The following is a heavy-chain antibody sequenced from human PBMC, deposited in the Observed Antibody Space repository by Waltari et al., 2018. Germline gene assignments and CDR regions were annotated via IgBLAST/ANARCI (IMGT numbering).Heavy chain of an antibody. CDR3: ARVRIAATPYYFDY. CDR1: GGSFSGYY. J-gene: IGHJ4*02. CDR2: INHSGST. V-gene: IGHV4-34*01. D-gene: IGHD2-15*01. Sequence: QVQLQQWGAGLLKPSETLSLTCAVYGGSFSGYYWSWIRQPPGKGLEGVGEINHSGSTNYTPSLKSRVTISVDTSKNQFSLKLSSVTAADTAVYYCARVRIAATPYYFDYWGQGTLVTVSS.